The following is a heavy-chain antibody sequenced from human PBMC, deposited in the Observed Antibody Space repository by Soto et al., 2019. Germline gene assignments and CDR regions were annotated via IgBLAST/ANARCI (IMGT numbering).Heavy chain of an antibody. Sequence: SETLSLTCAVSGGSISSGGYFWSWIRQPPGKGLEWIGYSFHSGSTSYNPPLKSRVIISVDRSKNQFSLELNSVTTADTAVYYCASREEGYYGMDVWGQGITVTVSS. V-gene: IGHV4-30-2*01. CDR3: ASREEGYYGMDV. J-gene: IGHJ6*02. CDR1: GGSISSGGYF. CDR2: SFHSGST.